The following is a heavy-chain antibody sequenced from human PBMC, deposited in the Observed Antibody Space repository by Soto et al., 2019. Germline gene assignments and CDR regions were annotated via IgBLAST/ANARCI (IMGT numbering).Heavy chain of an antibody. CDR2: ISYDGSNK. Sequence: VQLVESGGGVVQPGRSLRLSCAASGFTFSSYAMHWVRQAPGKGLEWVAVISYDGSNKYYAHSVKGRFTISRDNTKNTLYLQMNSLRAEDTAVYYCARAGYSSSWYFYYWGQGTLVTVSS. D-gene: IGHD6-13*01. CDR3: ARAGYSSSWYFYY. V-gene: IGHV3-30-3*01. J-gene: IGHJ4*02. CDR1: GFTFSSYA.